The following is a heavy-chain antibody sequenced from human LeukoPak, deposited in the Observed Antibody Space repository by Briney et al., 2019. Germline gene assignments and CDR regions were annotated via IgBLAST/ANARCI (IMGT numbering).Heavy chain of an antibody. D-gene: IGHD3-10*01. CDR2: IYYSGST. V-gene: IGHV4-39*07. CDR3: ARASEITMARGVIVYYYGMDA. Sequence: SETLSLTCTVSGGSISSSSYYWGWIRQPPGKGLEWIGSIYYSGSTYYNPSLKSRVTISVDTSKNQFSLKLSSVTAADTAVYYCARASEITMARGVIVYYYGMDAWGQGTTVTVSS. CDR1: GGSISSSSYY. J-gene: IGHJ6*02.